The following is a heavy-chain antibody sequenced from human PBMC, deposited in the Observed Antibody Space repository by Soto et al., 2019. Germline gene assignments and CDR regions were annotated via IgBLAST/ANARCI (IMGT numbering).Heavy chain of an antibody. J-gene: IGHJ3*02. CDR1: GYTFTSYG. V-gene: IGHV1-18*01. Sequence: QVQLVQSGADVKKPGASVKVSCKALGYTFTSYGISWVRQAPGQGLEWMGWISTHKGDTNYAQNFQGRVTMTTDTSTSTAYMELRSLRTDDTAVYYCARDFFQDTCSWHDVFDIWGQGTMVTVSP. CDR3: ARDFFQDTCSWHDVFDI. D-gene: IGHD2-15*01. CDR2: ISTHKGDT.